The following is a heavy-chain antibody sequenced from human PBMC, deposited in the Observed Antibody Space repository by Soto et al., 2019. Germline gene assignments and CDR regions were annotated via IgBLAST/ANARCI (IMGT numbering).Heavy chain of an antibody. V-gene: IGHV1-69*13. CDR3: AREKTGYCSSTNCPGDRDGMDV. Sequence: SVKVSCKASGGTFSSYAISWVRQAPGQGLEWMGGIIPIFGTANYAQKFQGRVTITADESTSTAYMELSSLRSEDTAVYYCAREKTGYCSSTNCPGDRDGMDVWGQGTTVTVSS. CDR2: IIPIFGTA. J-gene: IGHJ6*02. D-gene: IGHD2-2*01. CDR1: GGTFSSYA.